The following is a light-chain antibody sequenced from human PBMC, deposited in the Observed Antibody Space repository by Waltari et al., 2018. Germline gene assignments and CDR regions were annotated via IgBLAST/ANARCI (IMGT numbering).Light chain of an antibody. J-gene: IGLJ3*02. Sequence: QSALTQPASVSGSPGQSITSSCTGTSSDVRGYNYVSWYHQHPGKVPNLLIFDVSNRPSGVSNRFSGSKSGNTASLTISGLQAEDESDYYCCSFTSRSTWVFGGGTKLTVL. CDR1: SSDVRGYNY. CDR2: DVS. V-gene: IGLV2-14*01. CDR3: CSFTSRSTWV.